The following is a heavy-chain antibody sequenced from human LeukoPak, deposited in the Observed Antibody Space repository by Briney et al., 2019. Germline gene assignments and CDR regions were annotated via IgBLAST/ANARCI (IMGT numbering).Heavy chain of an antibody. V-gene: IGHV3-7*01. CDR3: ASQYCSGGTCYPNWFDP. CDR2: IKQDGSAK. Sequence: GGSLRLSCAASGFTFSNYWMSWVRQAPGKVLEWVANIKQDGSAKYYVDSVKGRFTISRDNAKNSLYLQMNSLRAEDTAVYYCASQYCSGGTCYPNWFDPWGQGTLVTVSS. J-gene: IGHJ5*02. D-gene: IGHD2-15*01. CDR1: GFTFSNYW.